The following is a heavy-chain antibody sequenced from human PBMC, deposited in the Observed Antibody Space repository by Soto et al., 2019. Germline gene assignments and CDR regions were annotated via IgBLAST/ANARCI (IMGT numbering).Heavy chain of an antibody. CDR2: INPNSGGT. D-gene: IGHD6-13*01. V-gene: IGHV1-2*04. J-gene: IGHJ4*02. Sequence: QVQLVQSGAEVKKPGASVKVSCKASGYTFTGYYMHWVRQAPGQGLEWMGWINPNSGGTNYAQKFQGWVTMTRDTSISTAYMELSRLRSDDTAVYDCARRAAAGTELAFDYWGQGTLVTVSS. CDR1: GYTFTGYY. CDR3: ARRAAAGTELAFDY.